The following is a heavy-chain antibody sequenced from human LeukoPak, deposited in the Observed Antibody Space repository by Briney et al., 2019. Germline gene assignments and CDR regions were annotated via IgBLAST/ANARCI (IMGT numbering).Heavy chain of an antibody. D-gene: IGHD2-21*01. CDR3: ARGGVGEKYDY. V-gene: IGHV3-7*04. J-gene: IGHJ4*02. CDR1: GFTFSSYW. CDR2: IQQDGSEK. Sequence: GGSLRLSCAASGFTFSSYWMSWVRQAPGKGLEWVANIQQDGSEKYYVDSVKGRFTISRDNAKNSLYLQMSSLRAEDTAVYYCARGGVGEKYDYWGQGTLVTVSS.